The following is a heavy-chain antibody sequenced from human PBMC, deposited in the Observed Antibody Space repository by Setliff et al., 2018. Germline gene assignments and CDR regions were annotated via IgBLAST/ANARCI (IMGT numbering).Heavy chain of an antibody. D-gene: IGHD3-9*01. Sequence: ASVKVSCKASGYTFSSYGISWVRQAPGQGLEWVAWISTYNGDTKYAEKFQGRLKMTTETSTRTVTMELRSLRHDGDILTTYYIYYYYMDVWGKGTTVTVSS. V-gene: IGHV1-18*01. CDR2: ISTYNGDT. J-gene: IGHJ6*03. CDR3: YIYYYYMDV. CDR1: GYTFSSYG.